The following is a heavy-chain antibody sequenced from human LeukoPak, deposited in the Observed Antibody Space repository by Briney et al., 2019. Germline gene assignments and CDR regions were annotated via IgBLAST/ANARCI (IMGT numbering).Heavy chain of an antibody. CDR2: IIPIFGTA. Sequence: SVKVSCKASGGTFSSYAISWVRQAPGQGLEWMGGIIPIFGTANYAQKFQGRVTITADESTSTAYMELSSLRSEDTAVYYCAGYCSGGSCYWDNGFAPWGQGTLVTVSS. CDR3: AGYCSGGSCYWDNGFAP. J-gene: IGHJ5*02. V-gene: IGHV1-69*13. D-gene: IGHD2-15*01. CDR1: GGTFSSYA.